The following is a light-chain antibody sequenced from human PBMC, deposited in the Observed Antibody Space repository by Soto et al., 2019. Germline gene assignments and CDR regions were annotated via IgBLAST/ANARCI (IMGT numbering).Light chain of an antibody. CDR2: GAS. CDR1: QSVRSGS. CDR3: QQYGSSPST. J-gene: IGKJ3*01. Sequence: EIVLTQSPGTLSLSPGERATLSCRASQSVRSGSLAWYQQKPGQAPRLLIYGASSRATDIPDRFSGSGSETDFTLTITRVEPEDFAVYYCQQYGSSPSTFGPGTKVDIK. V-gene: IGKV3-20*01.